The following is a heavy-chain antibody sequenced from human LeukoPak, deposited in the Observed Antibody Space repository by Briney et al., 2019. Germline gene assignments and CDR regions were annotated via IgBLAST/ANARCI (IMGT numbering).Heavy chain of an antibody. D-gene: IGHD2-2*01. CDR2: IYYSGST. CDR1: GGSISSGGYY. Sequence: SETLSLTCTVSGGSISSGGYYWSWIRQHPGKGLEWIGYIYYSGSTYYNPPLKSRVTISVDTSKNQFSLKLSSVTAADTAVYYCAREIVVVPAAMDWFDPWGQGTLVTVSS. J-gene: IGHJ5*02. CDR3: AREIVVVPAAMDWFDP. V-gene: IGHV4-31*03.